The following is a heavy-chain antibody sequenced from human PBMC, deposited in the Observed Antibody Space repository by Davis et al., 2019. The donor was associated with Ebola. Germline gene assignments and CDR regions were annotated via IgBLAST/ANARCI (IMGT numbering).Heavy chain of an antibody. J-gene: IGHJ4*02. CDR2: VYYSGYT. Sequence: SETLSLTCTVSGGSISTHYWSWIRQPPGKGLEWIGYVYYSGYTDYNPSLKSRVTISVDTSNVKFSLRLNSVTAADTAVYYCARGNDDYLSLDYWGQGTLITVSS. V-gene: IGHV4-59*11. D-gene: IGHD4-17*01. CDR1: GGSISTHY. CDR3: ARGNDDYLSLDY.